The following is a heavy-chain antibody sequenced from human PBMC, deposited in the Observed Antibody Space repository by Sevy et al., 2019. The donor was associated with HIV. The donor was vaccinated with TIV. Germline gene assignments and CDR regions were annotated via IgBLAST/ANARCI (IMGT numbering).Heavy chain of an antibody. D-gene: IGHD3-22*01. CDR3: ATSRSGYFDSSGYYIY. V-gene: IGHV5-51*01. J-gene: IGHJ4*02. CDR1: GYSFTSHW. Sequence: GESLKISCQGSGYSFTSHWIGWVRHMPGKGLEWMGIIFPDDSDTRCSPSFQGQVTFSADKSINTAYLQWSSLKASDTAMYYCATSRSGYFDSSGYYIYWGQRTLVTVSS. CDR2: IFPDDSDT.